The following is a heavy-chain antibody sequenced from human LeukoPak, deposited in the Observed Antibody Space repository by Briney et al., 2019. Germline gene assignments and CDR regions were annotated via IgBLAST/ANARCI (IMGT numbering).Heavy chain of an antibody. CDR1: RFTFSNYG. V-gene: IGHV3-33*01. CDR3: AREAGGSYNYYYGMDV. CDR2: IWYDGSNK. D-gene: IGHD1-26*01. J-gene: IGHJ6*02. Sequence: GGSLRLSCAASRFTFSNYGMHWVRQAPGKGLEWVAVIWYDGSNKYYADSVKGRFTISRDNAKNTLYLQMNSLRAEDTAVYYCAREAGGSYNYYYGMDVWGQGTTVTVSS.